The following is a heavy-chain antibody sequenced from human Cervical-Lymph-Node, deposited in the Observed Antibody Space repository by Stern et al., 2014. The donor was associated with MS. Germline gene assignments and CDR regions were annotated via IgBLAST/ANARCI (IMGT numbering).Heavy chain of an antibody. J-gene: IGHJ4*02. D-gene: IGHD3-22*01. Sequence: ESGPALVKATQTLTLTCPFSGFSLTTSGMCVSWIRQPPGKALEWLALIDWDGDKYYNTSLKTRLTISKDTSKNQVVLTMTNMDPMDTATFYCARTRSRGYYAPPDYWGQGTLVTVSS. CDR3: ARTRSRGYYAPPDY. CDR1: GFSLTTSGMC. CDR2: IDWDGDK. V-gene: IGHV2-70*01.